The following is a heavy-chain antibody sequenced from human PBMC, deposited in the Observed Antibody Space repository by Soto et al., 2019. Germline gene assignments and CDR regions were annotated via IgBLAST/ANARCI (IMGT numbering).Heavy chain of an antibody. D-gene: IGHD6-6*01. V-gene: IGHV1-8*01. J-gene: IGHJ4*02. Sequence: ASVKVSCKASGYTFTSYDINWVRQATGQGLEWMGWMNPNSGNTGYAQKFQGRVTMTRNTSISTAYMELSSLRSEDTAVYYCARARPFYSSSSLKGLLDYWGQGTLVTVSS. CDR3: ARARPFYSSSSLKGLLDY. CDR1: GYTFTSYD. CDR2: MNPNSGNT.